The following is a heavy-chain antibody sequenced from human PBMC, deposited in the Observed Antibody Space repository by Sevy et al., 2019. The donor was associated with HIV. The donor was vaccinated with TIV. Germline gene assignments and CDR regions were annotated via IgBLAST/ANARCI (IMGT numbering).Heavy chain of an antibody. D-gene: IGHD2-2*01. CDR2: ISRSGSST. CDR1: GFTFSNYA. Sequence: GGSLRLSCAASGFTFSNYAMSWVRQAPGKGLQWISSISRSGSSTDYADSVKGRFTISRDNSLNTLYLQMNSLRAEDTAVYYCAKVDVVVQVADYGLDVWGQGTTVTVSS. J-gene: IGHJ6*02. V-gene: IGHV3-23*01. CDR3: AKVDVVVQVADYGLDV.